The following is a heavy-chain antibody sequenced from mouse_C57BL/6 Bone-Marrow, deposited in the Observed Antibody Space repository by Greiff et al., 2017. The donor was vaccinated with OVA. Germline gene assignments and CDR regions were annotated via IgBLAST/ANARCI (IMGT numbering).Heavy chain of an antibody. J-gene: IGHJ4*01. CDR2: IYPGSGST. CDR3: ATVPVVATGAMDY. D-gene: IGHD1-1*01. V-gene: IGHV1-55*01. Sequence: QVQLQQPGAELVKPGASVKMSCKASGYTFTSYWITWVKQRPGQGLEWIGDIYPGSGSTNYNEKFKSKATLTVDTSSSTAYMQLSSLTSEDSAVYYCATVPVVATGAMDYWGQGTSVTVSS. CDR1: GYTFTSYW.